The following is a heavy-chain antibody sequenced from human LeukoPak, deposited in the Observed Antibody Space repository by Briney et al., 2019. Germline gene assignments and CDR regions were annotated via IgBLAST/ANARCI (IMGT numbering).Heavy chain of an antibody. J-gene: IGHJ4*02. D-gene: IGHD2-2*01. V-gene: IGHV1-18*01. CDR1: GYTFTSYG. Sequence: ASVKVSCKASGYTFTSYGITWGRQAPGQGLEGMGWISAYNSNTNYAQTLPGRVPMTTDTSTSTASMELRSLRSDDTAVYYCARDLEGYCSSTSCLSFDYWGQGTLVTVSS. CDR3: ARDLEGYCSSTSCLSFDY. CDR2: ISAYNSNT.